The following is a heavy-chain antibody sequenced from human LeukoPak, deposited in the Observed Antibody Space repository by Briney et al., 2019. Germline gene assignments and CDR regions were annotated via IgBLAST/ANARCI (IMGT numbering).Heavy chain of an antibody. CDR3: AAYCSSTSCYNLIDY. CDR2: ISWNSGSI. D-gene: IGHD2-2*02. J-gene: IGHJ4*02. V-gene: IGHV3-9*01. CDR1: GFTFSSYA. Sequence: GGSLRLSCAASGFTFSSYAMHWVRQAPGKGLEWVSGISWNSGSIGYADSVKGRFTISRDNAKNSLYLQMNSLRAEDTALYYCAAYCSSTSCYNLIDYWGQGTLVTVSS.